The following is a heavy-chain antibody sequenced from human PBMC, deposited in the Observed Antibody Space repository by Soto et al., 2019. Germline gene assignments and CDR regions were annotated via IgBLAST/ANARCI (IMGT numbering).Heavy chain of an antibody. J-gene: IGHJ4*02. CDR3: ARDLSGDSYIDY. D-gene: IGHD2-21*02. CDR2: IWYDGSNK. Sequence: GGSLRLSCEASGFTFSGNGMHWVRQAPGKGLEWVAVIWYDGSNKHYADSVRGRFTISRDTSKNTLYLQMNSLRAEDTAVYYCARDLSGDSYIDYWGQGTLVTVSS. V-gene: IGHV3-33*01. CDR1: GFTFSGNG.